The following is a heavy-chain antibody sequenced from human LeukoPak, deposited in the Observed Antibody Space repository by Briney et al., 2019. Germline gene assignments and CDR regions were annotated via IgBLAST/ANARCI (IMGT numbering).Heavy chain of an antibody. Sequence: ASVKVSCKASGGTFSSYGISWVRQAPGQGLEWMGGIIPIFGPANYAQKFQGRVTITADESTSTAYMELSRLRSDDTAVYYCATAGPHLNWFDPWGQGTLVTVSS. D-gene: IGHD3-10*01. CDR1: GGTFSSYG. CDR3: ATAGPHLNWFDP. J-gene: IGHJ5*02. V-gene: IGHV1-69*13. CDR2: IIPIFGPA.